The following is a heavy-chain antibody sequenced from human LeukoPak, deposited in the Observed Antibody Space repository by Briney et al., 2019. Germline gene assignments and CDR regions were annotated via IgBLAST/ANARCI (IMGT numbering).Heavy chain of an antibody. CDR1: GGSFSGYY. Sequence: PSETLSLTCAVYGGSFSGYYWSWIRQPPGKGLEWIGEINHSGSTNYNPSLKSRVTISVDTSKNQFSLKLSSVTAAGTAVYYCARKVARRDGYIGYWGQGTLVTVPS. J-gene: IGHJ4*02. V-gene: IGHV4-34*01. CDR3: ARKVARRDGYIGY. CDR2: INHSGST. D-gene: IGHD5-24*01.